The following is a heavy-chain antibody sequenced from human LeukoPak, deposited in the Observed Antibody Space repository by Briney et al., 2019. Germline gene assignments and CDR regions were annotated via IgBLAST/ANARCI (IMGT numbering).Heavy chain of an antibody. CDR3: ASEEGAFGY. Sequence: GGSLRLSCAASGFTFDTDAMHWVRQAPGKGLEWVSGISWNSDSKGYADFVKGRFTISRDNAKSSLYLQMNSLRVEDTAVYYCASEEGAFGYWGQGTLVTVSS. V-gene: IGHV3-9*01. J-gene: IGHJ4*02. CDR2: ISWNSDSK. D-gene: IGHD4/OR15-4a*01. CDR1: GFTFDTDA.